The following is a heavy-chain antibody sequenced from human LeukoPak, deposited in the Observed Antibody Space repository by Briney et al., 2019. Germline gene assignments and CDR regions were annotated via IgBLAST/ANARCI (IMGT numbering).Heavy chain of an antibody. CDR1: GGSFSGYY. CDR2: INHSGST. Sequence: PSETLSLTCAVYGGSFSGYYWSWIRQPPGKGLEWIGEINHSGSTNYNPSLKSRVTISVDTSKNQFSLKLSSVTAADTAVYYCARGGGIGIAAAGTWGQGTLVTVSS. V-gene: IGHV4-34*01. CDR3: ARGGGIGIAAAGT. D-gene: IGHD6-13*01. J-gene: IGHJ5*02.